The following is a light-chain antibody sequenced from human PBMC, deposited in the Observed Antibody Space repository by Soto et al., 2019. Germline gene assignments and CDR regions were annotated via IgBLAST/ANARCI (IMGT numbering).Light chain of an antibody. CDR2: DAS. Sequence: EIVLTQSPATLSLSPGERAALSCRASQGVGRFLAWYQHKPGQAPRLLIYDASNRATGIPARFSGSWSETDFTLAIVNLEPEDFALYYCQQRGGWPLTFGGGTKVEIK. CDR1: QGVGRF. CDR3: QQRGGWPLT. V-gene: IGKV3-11*01. J-gene: IGKJ4*01.